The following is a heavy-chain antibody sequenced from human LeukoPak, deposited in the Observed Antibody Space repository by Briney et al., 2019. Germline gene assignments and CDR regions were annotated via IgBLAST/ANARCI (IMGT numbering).Heavy chain of an antibody. CDR3: ARGSGSNPFDY. Sequence: GRSLRLSCAASGFTFSNYAMDWVRQAPGKGLEWVSSISSSSSYIYYADSVKGRFTISRDNAKNSLYLQMNSLRAEDTAVYYCARGSGSNPFDYWGQGTLVTVSS. CDR2: ISSSSSYI. D-gene: IGHD6-19*01. V-gene: IGHV3-21*01. J-gene: IGHJ4*02. CDR1: GFTFSNYA.